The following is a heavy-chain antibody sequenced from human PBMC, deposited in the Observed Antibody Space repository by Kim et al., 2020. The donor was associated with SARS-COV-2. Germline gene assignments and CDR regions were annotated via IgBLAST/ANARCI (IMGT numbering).Heavy chain of an antibody. V-gene: IGHV3-53*01. Sequence: GGSLRLSCAASGFTDRSNYMTWVRQAPGKGLEWVSVIFVGGTTYDADSVKGRFTISRDHSANTVYLQMTSRRAEDTAVYYCARDHYYGSESDWGQGTLVTVSS. CDR1: GFTDRSNY. D-gene: IGHD3-10*01. CDR2: IFVGGTT. CDR3: ARDHYYGSESD. J-gene: IGHJ4*02.